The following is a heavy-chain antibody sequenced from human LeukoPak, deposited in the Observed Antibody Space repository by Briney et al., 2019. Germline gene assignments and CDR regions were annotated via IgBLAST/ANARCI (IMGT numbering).Heavy chain of an antibody. J-gene: IGHJ3*02. V-gene: IGHV1-69*13. CDR1: GYTFTGYY. D-gene: IGHD2-21*02. CDR3: ASEGDDGAFDI. CDR2: IIPIFGTA. Sequence: SVKVSCKASGYTFTGYYMHWVRQAPGQGLEWMGGIIPIFGTANYAQKFQGRVTITADESTSTAYMELSSLRSEDTAVYYCASEGDDGAFDIWGQGTMVTVSS.